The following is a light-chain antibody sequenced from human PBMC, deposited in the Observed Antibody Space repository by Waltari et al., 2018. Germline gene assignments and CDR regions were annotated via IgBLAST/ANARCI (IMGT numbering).Light chain of an antibody. Sequence: EIVLTQSPCTLSLSPGERATLSCRASRSFSSSSLAWYQQKPGQAPRLLIHGASSRDTGVPDRFSGSGSGTEFTLTISRLQPEDFAVYYCQQYSSSLLTFGGGTRVEIK. J-gene: IGKJ4*01. V-gene: IGKV3-20*01. CDR2: GAS. CDR3: QQYSSSLLT. CDR1: RSFSSSS.